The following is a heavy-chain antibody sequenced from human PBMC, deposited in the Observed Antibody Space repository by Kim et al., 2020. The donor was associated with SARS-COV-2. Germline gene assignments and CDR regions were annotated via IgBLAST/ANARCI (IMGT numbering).Heavy chain of an antibody. Sequence: GGSLRLSCAASGFTFSSYAMSWVRQAPGKGLEWVSAISGSGGSTYYADSVKGRFTISRDNSKNTLYLQMNSLRAEDTAVYYCAKVLGGWGWDNYYYGMDGWGQGTTVTVSS. CDR1: GFTFSSYA. CDR2: ISGSGGST. V-gene: IGHV3-23*01. J-gene: IGHJ6*02. D-gene: IGHD6-19*01. CDR3: AKVLGGWGWDNYYYGMDG.